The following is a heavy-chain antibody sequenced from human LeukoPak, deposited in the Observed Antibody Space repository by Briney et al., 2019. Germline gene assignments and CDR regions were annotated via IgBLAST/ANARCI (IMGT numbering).Heavy chain of an antibody. CDR2: IYPGDSDT. Sequence: GESLKISCKGSGYSFTSYWIGWVRPMPGKGLEWMGIIYPGDSDTRYSPSFQGQVTISADKSISTAYLQWSSLKASDTAMYYCARAVKGSGYDPYYYYMDVWGKGTTVTVSS. J-gene: IGHJ6*03. V-gene: IGHV5-51*01. CDR1: GYSFTSYW. D-gene: IGHD5-12*01. CDR3: ARAVKGSGYDPYYYYMDV.